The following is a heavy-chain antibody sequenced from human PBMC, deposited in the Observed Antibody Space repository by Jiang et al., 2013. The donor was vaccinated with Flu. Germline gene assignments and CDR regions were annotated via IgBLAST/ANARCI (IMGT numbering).Heavy chain of an antibody. CDR3: VKEPYDYGDFGTDDY. CDR2: ISSNGGST. D-gene: IGHD4-17*01. J-gene: IGHJ4*02. Sequence: APGKGLEYVSAISSNGGSTYYADSVKGRFTISRDNSKNTLYLQMSSLRAEDTAVYYCVKEPYDYGDFGTDDYWGQGTLVTVSS. V-gene: IGHV3-64D*06.